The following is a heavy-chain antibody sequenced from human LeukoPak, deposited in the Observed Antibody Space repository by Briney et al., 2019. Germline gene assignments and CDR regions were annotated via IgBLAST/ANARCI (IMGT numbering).Heavy chain of an antibody. J-gene: IGHJ5*02. CDR3: ASTTGYSRSWSWFDP. D-gene: IGHD6-6*01. Sequence: ASVKVSCKASGGTFSGYAISWVRQAPGQGLEWMGGIIPIFGTANYAQKFQGRVTITADESTSTAYMELSSLRSEDTAVYYCASTTGYSRSWSWFDPWGQGTLVTVSS. V-gene: IGHV1-69*13. CDR1: GGTFSGYA. CDR2: IIPIFGTA.